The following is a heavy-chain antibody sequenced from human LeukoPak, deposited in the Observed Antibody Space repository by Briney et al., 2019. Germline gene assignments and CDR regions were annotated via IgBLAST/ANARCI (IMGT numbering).Heavy chain of an antibody. V-gene: IGHV4-59*01. Sequence: SETLSLTCTVSGGSMGTYSWCWIRQPPGKGLEWIGFKAYSGGTNYNPSLKSRVTISVDASKGQISLNLKSVTAADTAVYYCVRDGGEWLPDLWGQGTLVTVSS. CDR2: KAYSGGT. CDR1: GGSMGTYS. CDR3: VRDGGEWLPDL. D-gene: IGHD3-3*01. J-gene: IGHJ5*02.